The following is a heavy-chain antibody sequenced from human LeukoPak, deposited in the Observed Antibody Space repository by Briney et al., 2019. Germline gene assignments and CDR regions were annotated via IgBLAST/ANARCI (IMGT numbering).Heavy chain of an antibody. CDR1: GGSISSRSYY. V-gene: IGHV4-39*01. Sequence: SETLSLTCTVSGGSISSRSYYWGWIRQPPGKGLEWIGIIYYSGSTYSNPSLRSRVTISVDTSKNQFSLKLSSVTAADTAVYYCARHGTPLRYGSGNYYKGAPFDYWGQGTLVTVSS. CDR2: IYYSGST. D-gene: IGHD3-10*01. J-gene: IGHJ4*02. CDR3: ARHGTPLRYGSGNYYKGAPFDY.